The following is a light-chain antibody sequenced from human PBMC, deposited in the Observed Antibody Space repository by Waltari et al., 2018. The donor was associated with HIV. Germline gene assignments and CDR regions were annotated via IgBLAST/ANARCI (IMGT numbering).Light chain of an antibody. CDR1: SSNIGRDS. CDR2: ANK. CDR3: ATWDHGKDGWV. J-gene: IGLJ3*02. V-gene: IGLV1-44*01. Sequence: QSVLSQPPSAPGTPGQTITISCSGSSSNIGRDSVNWYQQVPGTAPKLRLYANKRRPSGVPDLFSGSESGTSASLAIIVLRSDDEADYYCATWDHGKDGWVFGGGTKVTVL.